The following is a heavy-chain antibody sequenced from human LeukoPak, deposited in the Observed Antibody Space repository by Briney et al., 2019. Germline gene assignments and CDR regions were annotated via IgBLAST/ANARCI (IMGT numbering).Heavy chain of an antibody. V-gene: IGHV3-23*01. Sequence: PGGSLRLSCAASGFTVSSIHMTWVRQAPGKGLEWVSAISGSGGSTYYADSVKGRFTISRDNSKNTLYLQMNSLRAEDTAVYYCAKVRYYYDSDAFDIWGQGTMVTVSS. J-gene: IGHJ3*02. D-gene: IGHD3-22*01. CDR3: AKVRYYYDSDAFDI. CDR2: ISGSGGST. CDR1: GFTVSSIH.